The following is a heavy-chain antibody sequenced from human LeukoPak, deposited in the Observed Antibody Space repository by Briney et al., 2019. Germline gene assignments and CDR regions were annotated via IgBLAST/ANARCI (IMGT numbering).Heavy chain of an antibody. V-gene: IGHV4-34*01. CDR1: GGSFSGYY. D-gene: IGHD3-9*01. J-gene: IGHJ5*02. CDR3: ARDYFDWLSPFDP. Sequence: TSETLSLTCAVYGGSFSGYYWSWIRQPPGKGLEWIGEINHSGSTNYNPSLKSRVTISVDTSKNQFSLKLSSVTAADTAVYYCARDYFDWLSPFDPWGQGTLVTVSS. CDR2: INHSGST.